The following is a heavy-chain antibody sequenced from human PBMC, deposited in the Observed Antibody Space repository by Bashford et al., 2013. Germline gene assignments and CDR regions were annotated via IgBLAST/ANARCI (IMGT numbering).Heavy chain of an antibody. CDR2: IIPILDTA. J-gene: IGHJ4*02. D-gene: IGHD3-3*01. V-gene: IGHV1-69*01. CDR3: ARDRGLEWLLTPFDY. Sequence: FSSYAISWVRQAPGQGLEWMGWIIPILDTANYAQKFQGRVTITADESTSTAYMELSSLRSEDTAVYYCARDRGLEWLLTPFDYWGQGTLVTVSS. CDR1: FSSYA.